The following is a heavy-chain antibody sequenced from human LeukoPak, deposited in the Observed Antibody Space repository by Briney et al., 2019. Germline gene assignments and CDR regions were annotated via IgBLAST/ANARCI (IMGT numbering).Heavy chain of an antibody. V-gene: IGHV4-59*12. Sequence: SETLSLTCTVSGGCISGYYWSWVRQPPGKGLEWIGYISNGGSSSYNPSLKSRGTMTVDTSKRQFSLNLTSVTAADTAVYYCAGAQRGYTHGYLGGGYFDYWGQGTLVTVSS. D-gene: IGHD5-18*01. CDR2: ISNGGSS. CDR3: AGAQRGYTHGYLGGGYFDY. CDR1: GGCISGYY. J-gene: IGHJ4*02.